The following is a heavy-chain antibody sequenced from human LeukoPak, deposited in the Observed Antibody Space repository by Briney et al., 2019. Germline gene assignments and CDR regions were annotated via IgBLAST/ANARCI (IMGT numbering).Heavy chain of an antibody. D-gene: IGHD6-19*01. CDR1: GITFSDYS. Sequence: GGSLRLSCPASGITFSDYSMSWVRQAPGKGLEWVSSISSSSSYIYYADSVKGRFTISRDNGKNSLYLQMHSLRAEDTAVYYCARDSSGWYGAARRYFDYWGQGTLVTVSS. CDR2: ISSSSSYI. CDR3: ARDSSGWYGAARRYFDY. V-gene: IGHV3-21*01. J-gene: IGHJ4*02.